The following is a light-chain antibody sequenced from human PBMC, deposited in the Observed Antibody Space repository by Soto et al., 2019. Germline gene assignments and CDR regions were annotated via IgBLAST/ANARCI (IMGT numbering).Light chain of an antibody. V-gene: IGKV3-11*01. CDR1: QSVSRN. CDR3: QQRSNWAT. J-gene: IGKJ3*01. Sequence: EIVLPQSPATLCLSPGARATLSCRASQSVSRNLAWYQQKPGQAPRLLIYDASNRATGIPARFSGSGSVTDFTLTISSLEPEDFAVYYCQQRSNWATVGPGTKVDIK. CDR2: DAS.